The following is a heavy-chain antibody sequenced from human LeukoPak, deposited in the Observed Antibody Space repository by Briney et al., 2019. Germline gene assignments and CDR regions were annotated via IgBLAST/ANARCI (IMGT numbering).Heavy chain of an antibody. CDR1: GSTFSSYA. J-gene: IGHJ6*03. CDR3: AQNPRPVTYYYGSGSQLTYYYYYYYYMDV. CDR2: ISYDGSNK. Sequence: GRSLRLSCAASGSTFSSYAMHWVRQAPGKGLEWVAVISYDGSNKYYADSVKGRFTISRDNSKNTLYLQMNSLRAEDTAVYYCAQNPRPVTYYYGSGSQLTYYYYYYYYMDVWGKGTTVTISS. D-gene: IGHD3-10*01. V-gene: IGHV3-30*04.